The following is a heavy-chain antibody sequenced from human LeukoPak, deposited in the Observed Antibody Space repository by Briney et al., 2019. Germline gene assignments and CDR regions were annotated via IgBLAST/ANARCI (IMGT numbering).Heavy chain of an antibody. J-gene: IGHJ6*02. V-gene: IGHV1-8*01. CDR2: MNPNSGNT. CDR1: GYTFTSYD. D-gene: IGHD1-1*01. Sequence: WASVKVSCKASGYTFTSYDINWVRQAPGQGLEWMGWMNPNSGNTGYAQKFQGRVTMTRNTSISTAYMELSSLRSEDTAVYYCARALSTNRIYYYGMDVWGQGTTVTVSS. CDR3: ARALSTNRIYYYGMDV.